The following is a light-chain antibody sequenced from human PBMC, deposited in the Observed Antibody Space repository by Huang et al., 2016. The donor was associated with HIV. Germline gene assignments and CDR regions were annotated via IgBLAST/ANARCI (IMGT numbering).Light chain of an antibody. Sequence: DIQMTQSTSTLSAAVGDRVTITCRASQSVTIWLTWFQQKRGKAPKLLIDKASTLERGVPSRFGGSGSGTEFTLTIDSLQPDEVATYCCQQYSRSATFGQGTKLEIK. V-gene: IGKV1-5*03. CDR3: QQYSRSAT. J-gene: IGKJ2*01. CDR1: QSVTIW. CDR2: KAS.